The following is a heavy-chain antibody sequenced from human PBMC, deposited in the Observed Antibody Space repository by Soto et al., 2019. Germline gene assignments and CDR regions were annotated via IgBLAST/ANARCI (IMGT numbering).Heavy chain of an antibody. J-gene: IGHJ4*02. CDR2: ISYDGSNK. CDR1: GFTFSSYG. V-gene: IGHV3-30*18. D-gene: IGHD2-15*01. CDR3: AKELNHYCSGGSCSPG. Sequence: GGSLRLSCAASGFTFSSYGMHWVRQAPGKGLEWVAVISYDGSNKYYADSVKGRFTISRDNSKNTLYLQMNSLRAEDTAVYYCAKELNHYCSGGSCSPGWGQGTLVTVSS.